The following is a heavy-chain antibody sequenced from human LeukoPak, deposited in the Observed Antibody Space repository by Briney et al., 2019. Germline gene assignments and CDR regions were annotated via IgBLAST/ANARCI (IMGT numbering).Heavy chain of an antibody. CDR1: GFIFSSYD. CDR3: ARLLHGSASSFAFDV. Sequence: PGGSLRLSCAASGFIFSSYDMHWVRQPTGKGLEWVSGIGAAGDTYYLDSGKGRFTISRENAKNSLYLQMNSLGAGDTAVYYCARLLHGSASSFAFDVWGQGTMVTVSS. CDR2: IGAAGDT. J-gene: IGHJ3*01. D-gene: IGHD3-10*01. V-gene: IGHV3-13*01.